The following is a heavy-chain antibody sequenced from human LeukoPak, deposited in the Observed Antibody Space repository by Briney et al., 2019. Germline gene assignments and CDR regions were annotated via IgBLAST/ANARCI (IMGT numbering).Heavy chain of an antibody. CDR2: INPNSGGT. CDR3: ARDRYSGSSLREDNWSDP. V-gene: IGHV1-2*04. J-gene: IGHJ5*02. D-gene: IGHD1-26*01. Sequence: ASVKVSCKASGYTFTGYYMHWVRQAPGQGLEWMGWINPNSGGTNYAQKFQGWVTMTRDTSISTAYMELSRLRSDDTAVYYCARDRYSGSSLREDNWSDPWGQGTLVTVSS. CDR1: GYTFTGYY.